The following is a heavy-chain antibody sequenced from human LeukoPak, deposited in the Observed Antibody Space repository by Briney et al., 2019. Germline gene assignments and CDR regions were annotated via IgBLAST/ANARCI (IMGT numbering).Heavy chain of an antibody. J-gene: IGHJ4*02. D-gene: IGHD3-3*01. Sequence: GGSLRLSCAASGFTFSSYGMHWVRQAPGKGLEWVAVISYDGSNKYYADSVKGRFTISRDNSKNTLYLQMNSLRAEDTAVHYCAKGYYDFWSGYQYYFDYWGQGTLVTVSS. V-gene: IGHV3-30*18. CDR3: AKGYYDFWSGYQYYFDY. CDR2: ISYDGSNK. CDR1: GFTFSSYG.